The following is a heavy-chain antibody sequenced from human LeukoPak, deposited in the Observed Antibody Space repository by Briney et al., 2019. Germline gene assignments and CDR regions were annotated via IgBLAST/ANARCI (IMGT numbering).Heavy chain of an antibody. CDR2: INHSGST. D-gene: IGHD6-19*01. Sequence: SETLSLTCAVYGGSFSGYYWSWIRQPPGKGLEWIGEINHSGSTNYNPSLKSRVTISVDTSKNQFSLKLSSVTAADTAAYYCARRKIAVAGRIIDYWGQGTLVTVSS. V-gene: IGHV4-34*01. CDR1: GGSFSGYY. J-gene: IGHJ4*02. CDR3: ARRKIAVAGRIIDY.